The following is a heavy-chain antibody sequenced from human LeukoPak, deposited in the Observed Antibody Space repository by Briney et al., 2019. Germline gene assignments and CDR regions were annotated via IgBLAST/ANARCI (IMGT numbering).Heavy chain of an antibody. CDR3: ARVSYAYFDY. J-gene: IGHJ4*02. D-gene: IGHD2-2*01. V-gene: IGHV3-21*01. CDR1: GFSFSDYG. CDR2: IGSNSTDI. Sequence: KTGGSLRLSCAASGFSFSDYGMNWVRLAPGRGLEWVSSIGSNSTDIYYADSVKGRFTISRDNAKNSLYLQMDSLRADDTAVYYCARVSYAYFDYWGQGTLVTVSS.